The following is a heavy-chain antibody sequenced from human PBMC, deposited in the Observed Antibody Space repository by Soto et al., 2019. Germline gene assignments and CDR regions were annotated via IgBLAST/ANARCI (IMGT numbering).Heavy chain of an antibody. CDR3: AKDTSVAGTGFDY. J-gene: IGHJ4*02. Sequence: EVQLVESGGGLVQPGRSLRLSCAASGFTFDDYAMHWVRQAPGKGLEWVSGISWNSGSIGYADSVKGRFTISRDNAKNSLYLQMNSLRAEDTALYYCAKDTSVAGTGFDYWGQGTLVTVSS. V-gene: IGHV3-9*01. CDR1: GFTFDDYA. CDR2: ISWNSGSI. D-gene: IGHD6-19*01.